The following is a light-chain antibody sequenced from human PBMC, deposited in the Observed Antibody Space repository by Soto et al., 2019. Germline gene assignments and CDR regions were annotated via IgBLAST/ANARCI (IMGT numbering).Light chain of an antibody. CDR3: CSLASSATVV. Sequence: QSALTQPASVSGSPGQSITISCAGTSSNVGGYERVSWYQQQPGKAPQLMIHEDTKRPSGVSNRFSGSKSGNTASLTISGLRPEDEADYYCCSLASSATVVFGGGTKLTVL. J-gene: IGLJ3*02. CDR2: EDT. CDR1: SSNVGGYER. V-gene: IGLV2-23*01.